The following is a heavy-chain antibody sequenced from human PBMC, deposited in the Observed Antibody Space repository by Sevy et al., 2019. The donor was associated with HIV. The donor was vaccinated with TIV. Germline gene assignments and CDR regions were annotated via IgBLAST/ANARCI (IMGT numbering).Heavy chain of an antibody. CDR3: TTHAGIAAAGRVFDY. V-gene: IGHV3-72*01. D-gene: IGHD6-13*01. J-gene: IGHJ4*02. CDR2: TRNKADSYTT. Sequence: GGSLRLSCAASGFTFSDHYMEWVRQAPGKGLEWVGRTRNKADSYTTEYAASVKGRFTISRDDSKSSLYLKMNSLKTEDTAVYYCTTHAGIAAAGRVFDYWGQGTLVTVSS. CDR1: GFTFSDHY.